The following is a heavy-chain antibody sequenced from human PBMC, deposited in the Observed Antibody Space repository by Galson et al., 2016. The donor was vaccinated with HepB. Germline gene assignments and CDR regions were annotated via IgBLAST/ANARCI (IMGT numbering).Heavy chain of an antibody. V-gene: IGHV3-21*01. D-gene: IGHD3-16*01. Sequence: SLRLSCAASGFTFSNYNINWVRQAPGKGLEWVSSINSSSTYIYSADSVKGRFTISRDKAKNSLYLEMNSLRAEETAVYYCARDFPPGITSPNYYYYDGMDVWGQGTTVTVSS. CDR3: ARDFPPGITSPNYYYYDGMDV. CDR2: INSSSTYI. CDR1: GFTFSNYN. J-gene: IGHJ6*02.